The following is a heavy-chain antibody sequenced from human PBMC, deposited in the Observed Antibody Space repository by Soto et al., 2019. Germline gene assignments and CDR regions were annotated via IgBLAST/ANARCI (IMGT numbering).Heavy chain of an antibody. V-gene: IGHV4-4*07. Sequence: LSLTCTISGGSIRSDFWSWIRQPSGKGLEWIGRLSSNGVDYNPSLQSRVTMSGDPSKNQISLRLTPVTAADTAVYYCAKWSRQLGGWGIDPWGQGTLVTVSS. CDR1: GGSIRSDF. D-gene: IGHD3-16*01. CDR3: AKWSRQLGGWGIDP. J-gene: IGHJ5*02. CDR2: LSSNGV.